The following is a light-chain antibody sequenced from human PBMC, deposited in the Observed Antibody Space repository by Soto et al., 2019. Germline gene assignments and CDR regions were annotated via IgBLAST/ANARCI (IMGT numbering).Light chain of an antibody. V-gene: IGKV1-39*01. CDR2: AAS. CDR3: QQSYSTRWT. CDR1: QSISSY. J-gene: IGKJ1*01. Sequence: DIQMTQSPSSLSASVGDRVTITCRASQSISSYLNWYQQKPWKAPKLLIYAASSLQSGVPSRFSGSGSGTDFTLTISSLQPEDFATYYCQQSYSTRWTFGQGTKVEIK.